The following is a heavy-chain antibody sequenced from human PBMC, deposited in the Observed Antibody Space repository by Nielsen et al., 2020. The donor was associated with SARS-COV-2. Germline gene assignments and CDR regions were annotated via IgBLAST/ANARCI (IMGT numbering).Heavy chain of an antibody. CDR2: ISYDGSNK. D-gene: IGHD1/OR15-1a*01. CDR1: GFTFSSYA. CDR3: ARLQQEERTYYYYGMDV. J-gene: IGHJ6*02. Sequence: GESLKISCAASGFTFSSYAMHWVRQAPGKGLEWVAVISYDGSNKYYADSVKGRFTISRDNSKNTLYLQMNSLRAEDTAVYYCARLQQEERTYYYYGMDVWGQGTTVTVSS. V-gene: IGHV3-30*04.